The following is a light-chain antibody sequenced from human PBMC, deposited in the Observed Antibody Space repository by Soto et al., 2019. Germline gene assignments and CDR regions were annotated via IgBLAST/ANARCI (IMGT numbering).Light chain of an antibody. CDR1: QGISNF. V-gene: IGKV1-27*01. CDR3: QKYSSVIT. J-gene: IGKJ5*01. CDR2: AAS. Sequence: DIQMTQSPSSLSTSVGDRVTITCRASQGISNFLAWYQQKPGKVPKLLISAASTLQFGVPSRFSGSGSGTDFTLTITSLQPEDVATYYCQKYSSVITFGQGTRLEIK.